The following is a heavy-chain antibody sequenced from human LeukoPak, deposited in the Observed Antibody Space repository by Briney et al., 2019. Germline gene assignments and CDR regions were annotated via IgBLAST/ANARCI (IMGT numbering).Heavy chain of an antibody. J-gene: IGHJ4*02. CDR2: ISGSGGST. CDR3: AKDQVGFWSGYAY. D-gene: IGHD3-3*01. CDR1: GFTFSSYA. V-gene: IGHV3-23*01. Sequence: GGSLRLSCAASGFTFSSYAMSWVRQAPGKGLEWVSGISGSGGSTYYADSVKGRFTISRDNSKNTLYLQMNSLRAEDTAVYYCAKDQVGFWSGYAYWGQGTLVTVSS.